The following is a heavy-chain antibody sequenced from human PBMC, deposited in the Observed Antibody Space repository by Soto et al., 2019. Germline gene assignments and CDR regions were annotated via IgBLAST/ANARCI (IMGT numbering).Heavy chain of an antibody. V-gene: IGHV3-74*02. CDR3: LASSYGSSGVDY. Sequence: EVQLVESGGGLVQPGGSLRLSCVASGFTFSSYWMHWVRQAPGKGLVWVTCIDTDGRSTTYADSVEGRFTISRDNAKNTLYLQTHLLRDEDTSGYFYLASSYGSSGVDYWGQGTLATVSS. CDR1: GFTFSSYW. J-gene: IGHJ4*02. CDR2: IDTDGRST. D-gene: IGHD5-12*01.